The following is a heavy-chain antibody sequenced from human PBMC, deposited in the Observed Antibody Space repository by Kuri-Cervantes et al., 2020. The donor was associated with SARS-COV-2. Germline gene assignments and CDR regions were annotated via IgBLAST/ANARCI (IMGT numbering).Heavy chain of an antibody. J-gene: IGHJ4*02. CDR1: GYTFTSYD. V-gene: IGHV1-8*03. Sequence: ASVTVSCKASGYTFTSYDINWVRQATGQGLEWMGWMNPNSGNTGYAQKFQGRVTITRNTSISTAYMELSSLRSEDTAVYYCARTRIAAAGTIDYWGQGTLVTVSS. D-gene: IGHD6-13*01. CDR2: MNPNSGNT. CDR3: ARTRIAAAGTIDY.